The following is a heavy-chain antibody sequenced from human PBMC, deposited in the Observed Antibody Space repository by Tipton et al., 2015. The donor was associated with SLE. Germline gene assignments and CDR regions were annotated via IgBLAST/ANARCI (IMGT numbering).Heavy chain of an antibody. Sequence: TLSLTCTVSGGSVSSTNYYWGWIRQPPGKGLEWIGSIYHSGNTYYNPSLKSRVTISVDTSKNQFSLKLSSVTAADTAVYYRARDGFDYWGQGTLVTVSS. V-gene: IGHV4-39*07. CDR2: IYHSGNT. CDR3: ARDGFDY. CDR1: GGSVSSTNYY. J-gene: IGHJ4*02.